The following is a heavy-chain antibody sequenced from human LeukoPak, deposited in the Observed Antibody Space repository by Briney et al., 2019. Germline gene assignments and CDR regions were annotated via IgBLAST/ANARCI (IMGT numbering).Heavy chain of an antibody. D-gene: IGHD5-18*01. V-gene: IGHV3-48*01. CDR1: GFTFSSYS. Sequence: HTGGSLRLSCAASGFTFSSYSMNWVRQAPGKGLEWVSYISSSSSTIYYADSVKGRFTISRDNAKNSLYLQMNSLRAEDTAVYYCAKDELFGRKPIQLWLLPVDYTYYYMDVWGKGTTVTVSS. CDR3: AKDELFGRKPIQLWLLPVDYTYYYMDV. J-gene: IGHJ6*03. CDR2: ISSSSSTI.